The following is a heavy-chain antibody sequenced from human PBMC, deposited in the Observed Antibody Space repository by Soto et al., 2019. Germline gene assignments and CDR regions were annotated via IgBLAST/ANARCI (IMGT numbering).Heavy chain of an antibody. J-gene: IGHJ6*04. V-gene: IGHV4-61*01. CDR2: ISYSGST. D-gene: IGHD6-19*01. CDR1: CDSFSIPSYY. Sequence: LSLTCTVSCDSFSIPSYYLNWILQPPGQGLEWIGYISYSGSTDYNPTLKSRVTISVDTSKNKFSLKLSSVTAADTAVYYCARGRYSSGCFEFRGKGNTVNVSS. CDR3: ARGRYSSGCFEF.